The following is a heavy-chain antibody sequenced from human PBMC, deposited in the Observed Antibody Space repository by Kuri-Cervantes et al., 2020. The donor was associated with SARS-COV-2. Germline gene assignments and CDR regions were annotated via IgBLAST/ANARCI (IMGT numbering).Heavy chain of an antibody. CDR1: GFTFSSYS. CDR3: ARDHRSGPEGIYFDY. CDR2: ISSSSSYI. Sequence: GESLKISCAASGFTFSSYSMNWVRQAPGKGLGWVSSISSSSSYIYYADSVKGRFTISRDNAKNSLYLQMNSLRAEDTAVYYCARDHRSGPEGIYFDYWGQGTLVTVSS. V-gene: IGHV3-21*01. J-gene: IGHJ4*02. D-gene: IGHD6-13*01.